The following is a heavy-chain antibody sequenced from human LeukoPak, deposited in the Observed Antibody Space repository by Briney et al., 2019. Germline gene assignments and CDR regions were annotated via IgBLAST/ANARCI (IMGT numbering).Heavy chain of an antibody. CDR1: GFSLSSYA. D-gene: IGHD3-16*01. J-gene: IGHJ4*02. CDR3: AKWPEGAMDYFDY. V-gene: IGHV3-23*01. Sequence: GGSLRLSCAASGFSLSSYAMTWARQAPVKGLEWVSAISGDGTRTYYADSVKGRFTISRDNSKNTLYLEMSSLRVEDTAIYYCAKWPEGAMDYFDYWGQGTLVTVSS. CDR2: ISGDGTRT.